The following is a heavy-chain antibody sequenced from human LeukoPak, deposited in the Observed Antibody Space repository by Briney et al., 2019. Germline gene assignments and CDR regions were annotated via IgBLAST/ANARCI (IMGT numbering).Heavy chain of an antibody. CDR1: GFTFSSYS. Sequence: GGSLRLSCAASGFTFSSYSMNWVRQAPGKGLEWVSYISSSSSTIYYADSVKGRFTISRDNAKNSLYLQMNSLRAEDTAVYYCARTRAQNWFDPWGQGTLVTVSS. CDR3: ARTRAQNWFDP. J-gene: IGHJ5*02. CDR2: ISSSSSTI. V-gene: IGHV3-48*01.